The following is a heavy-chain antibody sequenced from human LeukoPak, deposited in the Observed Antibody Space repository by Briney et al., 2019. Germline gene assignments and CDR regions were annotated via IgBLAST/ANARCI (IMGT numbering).Heavy chain of an antibody. CDR1: GGSFSGYY. CDR3: ASRGHYYDGSGYYSGPIYWYFDL. Sequence: SETLSLTCAVYGGSFSGYYWSWIRQPPGKGLEWIGEINHSGSTNYNPSLKSRVTISVDTSKNQFSLKLSSVTAADTAMYYCASRGHYYDGSGYYSGPIYWYFDLWGRGTLVSVSS. D-gene: IGHD3-22*01. V-gene: IGHV4-34*01. CDR2: INHSGST. J-gene: IGHJ2*01.